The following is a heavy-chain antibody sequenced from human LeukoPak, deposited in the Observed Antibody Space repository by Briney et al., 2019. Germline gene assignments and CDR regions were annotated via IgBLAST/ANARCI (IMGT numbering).Heavy chain of an antibody. CDR2: IYYSGST. CDR3: ARQDSSSWYRADFDY. V-gene: IGHV4-39*01. D-gene: IGHD6-13*01. Sequence: SETLSLTCTVSDGSISSSSYYWGWIRQPPGMGLEWIGNIYYSGSTYYNPSLKSRVTISVDTSKNQFSLKLSSVTAADTAVYYCARQDSSSWYRADFDYWGQGTLVTVSS. J-gene: IGHJ4*02. CDR1: DGSISSSSYY.